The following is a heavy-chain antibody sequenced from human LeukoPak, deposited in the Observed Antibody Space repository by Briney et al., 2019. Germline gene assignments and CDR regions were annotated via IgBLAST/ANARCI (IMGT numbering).Heavy chain of an antibody. CDR1: GFTFSNYA. CDR2: ITARADST. CDR3: AKDHSGGYSYGYDY. J-gene: IGHJ4*02. V-gene: IGHV3-23*01. D-gene: IGHD5-18*01. Sequence: HPGGSLRLSCAASGFTFSNYAMSWVRQAPGKGLEWVSGITARADSTYYADSVKGRFTISRDNSKNTLYLQMNSLRAEDTAVYYCAKDHSGGYSYGYDYWGQGTLVTVSS.